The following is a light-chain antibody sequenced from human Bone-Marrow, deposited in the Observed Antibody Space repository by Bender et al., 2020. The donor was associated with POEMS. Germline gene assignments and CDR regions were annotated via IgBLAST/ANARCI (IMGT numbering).Light chain of an antibody. J-gene: IGLJ2*01. CDR2: GNT. CDR1: SSNIGGGYD. CDR3: QSYDTSLSGAV. Sequence: QSALTQPPSVSGAPGQRVIIPCTGNSSNIGGGYDVHWYRHLPGTAPKLLIYGNTNRPSGVPDRFSGSKSGTSASLAITGLQAEDEADYYCQSYDTSLSGAVFGGGTKVTAL. V-gene: IGLV1-40*01.